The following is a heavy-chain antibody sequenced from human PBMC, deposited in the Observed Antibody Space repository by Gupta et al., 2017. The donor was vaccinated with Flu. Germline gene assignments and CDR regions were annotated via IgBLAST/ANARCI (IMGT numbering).Heavy chain of an antibody. CDR2: ISSSSSYI. D-gene: IGHD1-26*01. V-gene: IGHV3-21*01. J-gene: IGHJ4*02. CDR3: ARAWDVKNSNDY. Sequence: EVKLVESGGGLVRPGGSLRLSCAASGFTFSSYSMNWVRQAPGKGLEWVSFISSSSSYIYYADSLKGRITISRDNAKNSLYLQMDSLRAEDSAVYYCARAWDVKNSNDYWGQGTLVTVSS. CDR1: GFTFSSYS.